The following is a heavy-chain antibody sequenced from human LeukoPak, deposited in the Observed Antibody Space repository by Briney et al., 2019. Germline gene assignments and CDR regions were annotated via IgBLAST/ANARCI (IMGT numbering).Heavy chain of an antibody. Sequence: SGPTLVNPPQTLTLTCTFSGFSLGTRGGGVGWIRQPPGKALEWLSLIYWDDDKRYSPSLKSRLTLTKDTSKNQVVLTMTNMDPVHTATYYCAHSGGEKYYYGSYRFDPWGQGTLVTVSS. CDR1: GFSLGTRGGG. V-gene: IGHV2-5*02. D-gene: IGHD3-10*01. CDR3: AHSGGEKYYYGSYRFDP. CDR2: IYWDDDK. J-gene: IGHJ5*02.